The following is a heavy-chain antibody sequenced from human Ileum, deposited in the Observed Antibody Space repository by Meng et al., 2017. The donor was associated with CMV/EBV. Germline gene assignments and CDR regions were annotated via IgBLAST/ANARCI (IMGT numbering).Heavy chain of an antibody. CDR2: ISGNGDST. Sequence: LSCADSGSTLSKYAMSWVRQAPGKGLAWVSTISGNGDSTYYADSVKGRFTISRDSSKNMLFLQMDSLRAEDTAIYYCARGSGSYYGYWGQGTLVTVSS. V-gene: IGHV3-23*01. D-gene: IGHD1-26*01. J-gene: IGHJ4*02. CDR1: GSTLSKYA. CDR3: ARGSGSYYGY.